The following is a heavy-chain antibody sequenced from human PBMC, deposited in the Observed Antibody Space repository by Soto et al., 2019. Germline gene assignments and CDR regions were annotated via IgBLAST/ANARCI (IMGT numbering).Heavy chain of an antibody. D-gene: IGHD6-19*01. CDR3: AKSPTPSIGWYYYYYGMDV. Sequence: QVQLVESGGGVVQPGRSLRLSCAASGFTFSSYGMHWVRQAPGKGLEWVAVISYDGSNKYYADSVKGRFTISRDNSKNTLYLQMNSLRGEDTAVYYCAKSPTPSIGWYYYYYGMDVWGQGTTVTVSS. CDR1: GFTFSSYG. CDR2: ISYDGSNK. J-gene: IGHJ6*02. V-gene: IGHV3-30*18.